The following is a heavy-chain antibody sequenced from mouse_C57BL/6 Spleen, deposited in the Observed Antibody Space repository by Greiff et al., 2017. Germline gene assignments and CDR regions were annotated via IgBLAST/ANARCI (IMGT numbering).Heavy chain of an antibody. V-gene: IGHV1-15*01. CDR1: GYTFTDYE. Sequence: VQLQESGAELVRPGASVTLSCKASGYTFTDYEMHWVKQTPVHGLEWIGAIDPETGGTAYNQKFKGKAILTADKSSSTAYMELRSLTSEASAVYFCSRWVYCNNGRFSLDYWGQGTTLTVSS. CDR2: IDPETGGT. D-gene: IGHD2-1*01. CDR3: SRWVYCNNGRFSLDY. J-gene: IGHJ2*01.